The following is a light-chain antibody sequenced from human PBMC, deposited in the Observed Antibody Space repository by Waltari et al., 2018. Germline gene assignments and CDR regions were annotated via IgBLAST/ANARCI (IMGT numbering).Light chain of an antibody. CDR2: EVI. J-gene: IGLJ3*02. CDR3: CSYAGSAPRLV. V-gene: IGLV2-23*02. Sequence: QSALTQPAYVSGSPGQSITISFHGASNNVRSYDLFSLYQFLPGEVPKLLIYEVIKRPSGVSDRFSGSKSDNTASLTISRLQAEDEAAYYCCSYAGSAPRLVFGGGTNLTVL. CDR1: SNNVRSYDL.